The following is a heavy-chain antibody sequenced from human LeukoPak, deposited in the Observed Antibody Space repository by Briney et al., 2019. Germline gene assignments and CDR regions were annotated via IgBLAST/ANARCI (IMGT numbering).Heavy chain of an antibody. Sequence: SQTLSLTCTVSGGSISSGSDYWSWIRQPAGKGLEWIGRIDSSGSTSYNPSLKSRLTISVDTSKNQFSLKLTSVTAADTAVYYCARDLSITMVRGVIIMMGGSFDYWGQGTLVTVSS. D-gene: IGHD3-10*01. CDR2: IDSSGST. CDR3: ARDLSITMVRGVIIMMGGSFDY. V-gene: IGHV4-61*02. CDR1: GGSISSGSDY. J-gene: IGHJ4*02.